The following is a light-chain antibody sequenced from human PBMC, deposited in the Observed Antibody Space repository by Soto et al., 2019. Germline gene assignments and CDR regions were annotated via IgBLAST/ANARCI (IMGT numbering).Light chain of an antibody. V-gene: IGKV1-5*03. Sequence: DIQMTQSPSTLPASVGDRVTITCRDSQSISSWMALYQQKPGKAPKPLINKASSLESGDPSRFSGSGSGTEFTLTIISLQPDDFASYYCQQYNSYAYPLGQGTKLEIK. J-gene: IGKJ2*01. CDR1: QSISSW. CDR2: KAS. CDR3: QQYNSYAYP.